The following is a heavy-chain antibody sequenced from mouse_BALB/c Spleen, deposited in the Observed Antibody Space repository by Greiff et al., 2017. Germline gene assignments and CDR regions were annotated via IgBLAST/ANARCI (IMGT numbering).Heavy chain of an antibody. Sequence: EVNVVESGGGLVQPGGSLRLSCATSGFTFTDYYMSWVRQPPGKALEWLGFIRNKANGYTTEYSASVKGRFTISRDNSQSILYLQMNTLRAEDSATYYCARDDWSFAYWGQGTLVTVSA. V-gene: IGHV7-3*02. CDR2: IRNKANGYTT. D-gene: IGHD4-1*01. CDR1: GFTFTDYY. CDR3: ARDDWSFAY. J-gene: IGHJ3*01.